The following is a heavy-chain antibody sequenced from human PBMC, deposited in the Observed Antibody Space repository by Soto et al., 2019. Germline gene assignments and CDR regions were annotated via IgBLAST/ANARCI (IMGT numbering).Heavy chain of an antibody. CDR3: TRAPRGIIVAPDY. J-gene: IGHJ4*02. D-gene: IGHD6-19*01. Sequence: PGGSLRLSCAASGLTFRNYGMHWVRQAPGKGLEWVAVISYDGSNKYYADSVKGRFTISRDNSKNTLYLQMTSLTSEDTAVYYCTRAPRGIIVAPDYWGQGTLVTVSS. CDR2: ISYDGSNK. V-gene: IGHV3-30*03. CDR1: GLTFRNYG.